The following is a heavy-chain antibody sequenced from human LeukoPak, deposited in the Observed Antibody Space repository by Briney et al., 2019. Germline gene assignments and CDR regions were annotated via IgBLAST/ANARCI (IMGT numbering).Heavy chain of an antibody. J-gene: IGHJ6*03. D-gene: IGHD4-23*01. Sequence: GGSLRLSCAASGFTFSSYGMHWVRQAPGKGLEWVAFIRYDGSNKYYADSVKGRFTISRDNSKNTLYLHVNSLRPEDTAVYYCARGATVVTPDYYYYMDVWGKGTTVTISS. CDR3: ARGATVVTPDYYYYMDV. CDR2: IRYDGSNK. CDR1: GFTFSSYG. V-gene: IGHV3-30*02.